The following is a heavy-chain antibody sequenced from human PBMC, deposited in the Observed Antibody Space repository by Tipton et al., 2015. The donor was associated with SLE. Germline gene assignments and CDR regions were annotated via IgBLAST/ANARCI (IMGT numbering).Heavy chain of an antibody. D-gene: IGHD6-13*01. J-gene: IGHJ4*02. CDR1: GGSISSYY. CDR3: ARDAGSWEPYFDH. V-gene: IGHV4-59*01. CDR2: IYCSGST. Sequence: TLSLTCAVSGGSISSYYWSWIRQPPGKGLEWIGYIYCSGSTNDKPSFKSRVTISVVTSKNQFSLKLSSVTAADTAVYYCARDAGSWEPYFDHWGQGTLVTVSS.